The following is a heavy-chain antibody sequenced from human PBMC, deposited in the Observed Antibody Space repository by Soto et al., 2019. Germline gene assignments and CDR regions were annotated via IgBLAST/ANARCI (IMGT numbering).Heavy chain of an antibody. Sequence: GESLKISCKGSGYSFTTYWIGWVRQMPGKGLEWVGIIYPGDSDTRYSPSFQGQVTISADKSLSVAYLQWSSLKASDTAIYYCARKEVILKRGGAFGIWGRGTLVTVSS. V-gene: IGHV5-51*01. CDR2: IYPGDSDT. CDR1: GYSFTTYW. D-gene: IGHD2-15*01. J-gene: IGHJ3*02. CDR3: ARKEVILKRGGAFGI.